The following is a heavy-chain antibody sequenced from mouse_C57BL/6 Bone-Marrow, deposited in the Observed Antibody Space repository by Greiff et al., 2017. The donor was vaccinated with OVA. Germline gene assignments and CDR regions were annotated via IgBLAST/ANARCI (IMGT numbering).Heavy chain of an antibody. Sequence: DVHLVESGGGLVQPGESLKLSCESYEYEFPSHDMSWVRKTPEKRLELVADINSDGGSTYYPDTMERRFIISRDDSKKTLYLQMSSLRSEDTALYYCARQGSTGAMDYWGQGTSVTVSS. CDR2: INSDGGST. CDR1: EYEFPSHD. CDR3: ARQGSTGAMDY. J-gene: IGHJ4*01. V-gene: IGHV5-2*01.